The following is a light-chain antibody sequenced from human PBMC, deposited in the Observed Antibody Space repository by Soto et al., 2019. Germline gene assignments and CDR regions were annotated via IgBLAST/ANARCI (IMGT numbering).Light chain of an antibody. Sequence: DIQMTQSPSSLSASVGDRVTITCRASQGISNFLAWYQQRPGKVPKVLIYAASTLQSGVPSRFSGSGSGTDFPLTISSLQPEDVATYYCQKYNSAPSLTFGGGTKVEIK. CDR1: QGISNF. J-gene: IGKJ4*01. CDR3: QKYNSAPSLT. CDR2: AAS. V-gene: IGKV1-27*01.